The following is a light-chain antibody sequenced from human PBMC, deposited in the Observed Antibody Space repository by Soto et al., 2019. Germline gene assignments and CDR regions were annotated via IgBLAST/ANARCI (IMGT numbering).Light chain of an antibody. V-gene: IGKV1-5*03. CDR2: QAS. J-gene: IGKJ4*01. CDR3: QCI. Sequence: DIQLTQSPSTLSASVRDRVTITCRASQSIYWWLAWYQQTPGTTPEVRTYQASSSESVVPSTFRGSGCGTEFTRTFSSLQPDDFASYCCQCIVGGGAKVEI. CDR1: QSIYWW.